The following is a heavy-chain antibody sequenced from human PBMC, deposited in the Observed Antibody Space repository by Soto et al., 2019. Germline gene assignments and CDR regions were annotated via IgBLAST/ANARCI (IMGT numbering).Heavy chain of an antibody. CDR2: INPNSGGT. J-gene: IGHJ4*02. Sequence: ASVKVSCKASGYTFTDHYIQCLRQAPGQGLEWMGWINPNSGGTNYARKFQGRVTMTRDTSISTAYMELSRLRSDDTAVYYCAASDEYYFDYWGQGTLVTVSS. V-gene: IGHV1-2*02. CDR3: AASDEYYFDY. CDR1: GYTFTDHY.